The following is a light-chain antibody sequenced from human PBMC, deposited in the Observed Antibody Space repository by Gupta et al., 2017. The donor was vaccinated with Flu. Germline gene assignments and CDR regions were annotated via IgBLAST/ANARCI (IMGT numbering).Light chain of an antibody. Sequence: IVFTQSPATLSLSLFYRATLSCRASDTISTYLAWYQQKPGQAPRLLIYDASNRANGFPARFSGSGCGTEFTLTISSREPEDFAVYYCHHRRNWLFSFGHGTNVEIK. CDR1: DTISTY. CDR2: DAS. J-gene: IGKJ3*01. CDR3: HHRRNWLFS. V-gene: IGKV3-11*01.